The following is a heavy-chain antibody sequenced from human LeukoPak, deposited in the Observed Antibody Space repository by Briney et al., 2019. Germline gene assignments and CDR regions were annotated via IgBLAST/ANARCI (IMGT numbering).Heavy chain of an antibody. CDR3: ARGYSSSWYDWYFDL. J-gene: IGHJ2*01. V-gene: IGHV1-2*06. CDR1: GYTFTGYY. D-gene: IGHD6-13*01. CDR2: INPNSGGT. Sequence: ASVKVSCKASGYTFTGYYMHWVRQAPGQGVEWRGRINPNSGGTNYAQKFQGRVTMTRDTSISTAYMELSRLRSDDTAVYYCARGYSSSWYDWYFDLWGRGTLVTVSS.